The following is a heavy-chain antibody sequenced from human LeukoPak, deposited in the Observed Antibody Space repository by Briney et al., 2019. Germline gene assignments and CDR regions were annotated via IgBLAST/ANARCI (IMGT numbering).Heavy chain of an antibody. D-gene: IGHD3-22*01. CDR1: GFTFDDYA. Sequence: PGGSLRLSCAASGFTFDDYAMHWVRQAPGKGLEWVSGISWNSGSIGYADSVKGRFTICRDNAKNSLYLQMNSLRAEDTALYYCAKAPYYDSSQPDYWGQGTLVTVSS. CDR2: ISWNSGSI. J-gene: IGHJ4*02. CDR3: AKAPYYDSSQPDY. V-gene: IGHV3-9*01.